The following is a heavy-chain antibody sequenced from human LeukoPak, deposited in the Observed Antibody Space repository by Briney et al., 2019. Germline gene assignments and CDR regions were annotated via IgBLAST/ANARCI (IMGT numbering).Heavy chain of an antibody. V-gene: IGHV3-48*04. CDR2: ISSSGSTI. D-gene: IGHD3-10*01. Sequence: PGGSLRLSCAASGFTFSSYAMSWVRQAPGKGLEWVSYISSSGSTIYYADSVKGRFTISRDNAKNSLYLQMNSLRAEDTAVYYCARTGRDYYGSGSYYPDYWGQGTLVTVSS. CDR1: GFTFSSYA. CDR3: ARTGRDYYGSGSYYPDY. J-gene: IGHJ4*02.